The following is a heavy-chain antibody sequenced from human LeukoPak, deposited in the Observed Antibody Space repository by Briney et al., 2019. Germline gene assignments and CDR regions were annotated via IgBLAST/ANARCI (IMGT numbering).Heavy chain of an antibody. J-gene: IGHJ6*03. Sequence: GGSLRLSCAASGFTFSSYSMNWVRQAPGKGLEWVSSISSSSSYIYYADSVKGRFTICRDNAKNSLYLQMNSLRAEDTAVYYCARAKSPYYYYYMDVWGKGTTVTVSS. CDR3: ARAKSPYYYYYMDV. CDR2: ISSSSSYI. CDR1: GFTFSSYS. V-gene: IGHV3-21*01.